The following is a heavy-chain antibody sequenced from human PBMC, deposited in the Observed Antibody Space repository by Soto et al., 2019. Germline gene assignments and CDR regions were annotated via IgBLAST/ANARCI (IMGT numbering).Heavy chain of an antibody. V-gene: IGHV1-3*01. CDR3: ARGDIVATIKGHDAFDI. Sequence: ASVKVSCKASGYTFTSYAMHWVLQAPGQRLEWMGWINAGNGNTKYSQKFQGRVTITRDTSASTAYMELSSLRSEDTAVYYCARGDIVATIKGHDAFDIWGQGTMVTVSS. D-gene: IGHD5-12*01. J-gene: IGHJ3*02. CDR2: INAGNGNT. CDR1: GYTFTSYA.